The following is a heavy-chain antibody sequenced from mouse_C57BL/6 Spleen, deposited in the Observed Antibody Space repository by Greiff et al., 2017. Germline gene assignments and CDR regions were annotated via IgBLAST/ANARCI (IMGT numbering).Heavy chain of an antibody. Sequence: QVQLKQSGAELARPGASVKLSCKASGYTFTSYGISWVKQRTGQGLEWIGEIYPRSGNTYYNEKFKGKATLTADKSSSTAYMELRSLTSEDSAVYVCARGRGSSFLYAMDYWGQGTSVTVSS. D-gene: IGHD1-1*01. CDR1: GYTFTSYG. CDR2: IYPRSGNT. J-gene: IGHJ4*01. V-gene: IGHV1-81*01. CDR3: ARGRGSSFLYAMDY.